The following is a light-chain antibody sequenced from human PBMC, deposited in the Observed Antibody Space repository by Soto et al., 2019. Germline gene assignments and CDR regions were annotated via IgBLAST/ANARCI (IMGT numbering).Light chain of an antibody. CDR2: AAS. Sequence: EVVLTQSPATLSVSPGERATLSCRASETVSTNLAWYQQKPGQAPRLLLYAASTRATGMPARFSGSGSGTAFTLTISTLQSEDFATYFCQLYDIETVFGGVNKV. CDR3: QLYDIETV. J-gene: IGKJ4*01. CDR1: ETVSTN. V-gene: IGKV3-15*01.